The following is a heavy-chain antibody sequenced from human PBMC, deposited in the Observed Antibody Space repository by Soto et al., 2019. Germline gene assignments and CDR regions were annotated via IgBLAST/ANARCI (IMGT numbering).Heavy chain of an antibody. CDR1: GCTFSSYA. J-gene: IGHJ6*02. Sequence: SVKVSCKASGCTFSSYAISWVRQAPGQGLEWMGGIIPIFGTANYAQKFQGRVTITADESTSTAYMELSSLRSEDTAVYYCARALPGIAAAGRGYYYYYGMDVWGQGTTVTVSS. D-gene: IGHD6-13*01. V-gene: IGHV1-69*13. CDR2: IIPIFGTA. CDR3: ARALPGIAAAGRGYYYYYGMDV.